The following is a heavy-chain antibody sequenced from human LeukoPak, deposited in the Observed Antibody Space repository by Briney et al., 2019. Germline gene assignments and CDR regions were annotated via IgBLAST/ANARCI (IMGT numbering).Heavy chain of an antibody. CDR1: GGSISSSSYY. Sequence: LSLTCTVSGGSISSSSYYWGWVRQAPGKGLEWVAVISYDGSNKYYADSVKGRFTISRDNSKNTLYLQMNSLRAEDTAVYYCAKDLSSSWYFGLWDYWGQGTLVTVSS. J-gene: IGHJ4*02. CDR3: AKDLSSSWYFGLWDY. V-gene: IGHV3-30*18. D-gene: IGHD6-13*01. CDR2: ISYDGSNK.